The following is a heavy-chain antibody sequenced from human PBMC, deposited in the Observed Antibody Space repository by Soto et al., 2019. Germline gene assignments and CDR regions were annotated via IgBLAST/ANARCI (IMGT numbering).Heavy chain of an antibody. Sequence: QITLKESGPTLVKPTQPLTLTCTFSGFSLSTSGVGVGWIRQPPGKALEWLALIYWNDDKRYSPSLKSRLTLPKDTSKNQVVLTMTNMDPVDTSTYHCADRRTTGNPFDYWGQGPLVTVSS. V-gene: IGHV2-5*01. CDR2: IYWNDDK. D-gene: IGHD1-7*01. CDR1: GFSLSTSGVG. CDR3: ADRRTTGNPFDY. J-gene: IGHJ4*02.